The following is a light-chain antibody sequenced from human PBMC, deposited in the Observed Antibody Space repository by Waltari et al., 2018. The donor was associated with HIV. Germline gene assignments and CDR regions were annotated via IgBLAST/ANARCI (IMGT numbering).Light chain of an antibody. CDR3: QSYDSSLSGSWV. CDR2: GNS. V-gene: IGLV1-40*01. Sequence: QSVLTQPPSVSGAPGQRVTISCTGSSSTIGAGYDVHWYQPLQGTAPKLLSYGNSHRPSGVPDRFSGSKSGTSASLAITGLQAEDEADYYCQSYDSSLSGSWVFGGGTKLTVL. CDR1: SSTIGAGYD. J-gene: IGLJ3*02.